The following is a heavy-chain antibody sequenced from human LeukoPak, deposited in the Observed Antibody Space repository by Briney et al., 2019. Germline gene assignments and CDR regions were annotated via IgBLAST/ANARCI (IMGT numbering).Heavy chain of an antibody. J-gene: IGHJ6*02. CDR2: ISAYNGNT. Sequence: ASVKVSCKASGYTFTSYGISWVRQPPGQGLQWMGWISAYNGNTTYAQKLQGRVTMTTDTSTSTAYMELRSMRSDDTAVYYCARAMAIFGVSYYYYYGMDVWGQGTTVTVSS. D-gene: IGHD3-3*01. CDR3: ARAMAIFGVSYYYYYGMDV. V-gene: IGHV1-18*01. CDR1: GYTFTSYG.